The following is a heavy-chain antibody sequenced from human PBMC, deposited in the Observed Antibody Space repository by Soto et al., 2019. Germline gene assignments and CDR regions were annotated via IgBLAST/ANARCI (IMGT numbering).Heavy chain of an antibody. CDR1: GYTFTSYY. Sequence: ASVKVSCKASGYTFTSYYMHWVRQAPGQGLEWMGIINPSGGSTSYAQKFQGRVTMTRDTSTSTVYVELSSLRSEDTAVYYCARGGVAAIGNGWFDPWGQGTLVTVSS. CDR2: INPSGGST. D-gene: IGHD2-21*01. J-gene: IGHJ5*02. CDR3: ARGGVAAIGNGWFDP. V-gene: IGHV1-46*01.